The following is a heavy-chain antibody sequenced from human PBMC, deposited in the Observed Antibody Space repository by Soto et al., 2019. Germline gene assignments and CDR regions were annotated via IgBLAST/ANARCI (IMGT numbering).Heavy chain of an antibody. V-gene: IGHV4-31*03. J-gene: IGHJ5*02. D-gene: IGHD3-3*01. CDR3: ARGTYYDFWSGYYSYSYFDP. Sequence: SETLSLTCTVSGGSISSGGYYWSWIRQHPGKGLEWIGYIYYSGSTYYNPSLKSRVTISVDTSKNQFSLKLSSVTAADTAVYYCARGTYYDFWSGYYSYSYFDPCGQGXLVTVSS. CDR2: IYYSGST. CDR1: GGSISSGGYY.